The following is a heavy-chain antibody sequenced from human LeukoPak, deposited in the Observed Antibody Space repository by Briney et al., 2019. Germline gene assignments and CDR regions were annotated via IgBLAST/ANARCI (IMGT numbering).Heavy chain of an antibody. CDR3: AKSYHGSGSYLWYFDY. D-gene: IGHD3-10*01. V-gene: IGHV3-30*02. CDR2: IRYDGSNK. J-gene: IGHJ4*02. Sequence: PGGSLRLSCAASGFTFDDYAMHWVRQAPGKGLEWVAFIRYDGSNKYYADSVKGRFTISRDNSKNTLYLQMNSLRAEDTAVYYCAKSYHGSGSYLWYFDYWGQGTLVTVSS. CDR1: GFTFDDYA.